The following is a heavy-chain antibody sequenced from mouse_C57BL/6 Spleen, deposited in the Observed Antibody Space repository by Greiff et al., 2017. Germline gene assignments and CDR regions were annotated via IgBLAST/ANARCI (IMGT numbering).Heavy chain of an antibody. J-gene: IGHJ1*03. CDR2: IDPANGNT. CDR3: ASLTTVVDWYFDV. Sequence: VHVKQSVAELVRPGASVKLSCTASGFNIKNTYMHWVKQRPEQGLEWIGRIDPANGNTTYAPKFQGKATITADTSSNTAYLQLSSLTSEDTAIYYCASLTTVVDWYFDVWGTGTTVTVSS. CDR1: GFNIKNTY. V-gene: IGHV14-3*01. D-gene: IGHD1-1*01.